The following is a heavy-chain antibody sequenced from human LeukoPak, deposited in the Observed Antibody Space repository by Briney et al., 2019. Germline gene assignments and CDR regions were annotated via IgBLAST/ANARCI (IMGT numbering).Heavy chain of an antibody. D-gene: IGHD6-13*01. CDR3: ARGTDSSSWYDYYYYYMDV. Sequence: ASVKVSCKASGYTFTSYDINWGRQATGQGLEWMGWMNPNSGNTGYAQKFQGRVTITRNTSISTAYMELSSLRSEDTAVYYCARGTDSSSWYDYYYYYMDVWGKGTTVTVSS. CDR2: MNPNSGNT. V-gene: IGHV1-8*03. CDR1: GYTFTSYD. J-gene: IGHJ6*03.